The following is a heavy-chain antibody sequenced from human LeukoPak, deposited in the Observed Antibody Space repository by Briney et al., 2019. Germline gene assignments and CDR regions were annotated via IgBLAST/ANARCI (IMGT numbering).Heavy chain of an antibody. CDR1: GFTLSDQA. CDR3: TKRGRFLRSDAFDI. Sequence: GGSLRISCAASGFTLSDQAMSWVRQDPAKGLEWVSSINGNGGGSYYIDSVKGRFTVSRDNSENALYLQMNSLRAEDTAVYYCTKRGRFLRSDAFDIWGQGTMVPVS. V-gene: IGHV3-23*01. J-gene: IGHJ3*02. D-gene: IGHD2/OR15-2a*01. CDR2: INGNGGGS.